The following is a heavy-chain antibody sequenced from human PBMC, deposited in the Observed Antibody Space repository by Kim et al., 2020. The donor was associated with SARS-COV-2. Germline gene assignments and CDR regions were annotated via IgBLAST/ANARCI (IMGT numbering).Heavy chain of an antibody. CDR3: AKEYSSSWGYYYGMDV. Sequence: GGSLRLSCAASGFTFSGYGMHWVRQAPGKGLEWVAVISYDGSNKYYADSVKGRFTISRDNSNNTLYLQMNSLRAEDTAVYYCAKEYSSSWGYYYGMDVWGQGTTVTVSS. V-gene: IGHV3-30*18. CDR2: ISYDGSNK. CDR1: GFTFSGYG. J-gene: IGHJ6*02. D-gene: IGHD6-6*01.